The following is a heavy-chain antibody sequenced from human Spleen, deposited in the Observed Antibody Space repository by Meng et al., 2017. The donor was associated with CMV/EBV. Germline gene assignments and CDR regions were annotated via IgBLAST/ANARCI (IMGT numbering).Heavy chain of an antibody. CDR2: IYWNGGRT. Sequence: GESLKISCAASGFTFDDYGMSWVRQAPGKGLEWVSGIYWNGGRTGYADSVKGRFTISRDNAKNSLYLQMNSLRVEDTAVYYCARGGSYYDFWSTLWGQGTTVTVSS. CDR3: ARGGSYYDFWSTL. J-gene: IGHJ6*02. CDR1: GFTFDDYG. V-gene: IGHV3-20*04. D-gene: IGHD3-3*01.